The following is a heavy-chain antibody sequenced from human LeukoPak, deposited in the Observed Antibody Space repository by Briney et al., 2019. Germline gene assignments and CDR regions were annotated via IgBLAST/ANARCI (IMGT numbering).Heavy chain of an antibody. CDR1: GYTFTGYY. CDR2: INPNSGGT. D-gene: IGHD1-26*01. CDR3: ATLVGATKGYYYGMDV. J-gene: IGHJ6*02. V-gene: IGHV1-2*06. Sequence: ASVKVSCKASGYTFTGYYMHWVRQAPGQGLEWMGRINPNSGGTNYAQKFQGRVTMTRDTSISTAYMELSGLRSDDTAVYYCATLVGATKGYYYGMDVWGQGTTVTVSS.